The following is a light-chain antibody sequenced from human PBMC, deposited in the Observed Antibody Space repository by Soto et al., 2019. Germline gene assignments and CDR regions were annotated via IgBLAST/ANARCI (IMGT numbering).Light chain of an antibody. V-gene: IGLV2-14*03. J-gene: IGLJ1*01. CDR2: DVS. CDR3: CSYTSSSTLLG. CDR1: SNDVGGYNY. Sequence: HSALTQPATVSGSPEQSITISCTATSNDVGGYNYVSWYQHHPGKAPNLMIFDVSNRPSGVSNLFSGSKSGNTASLTISGLQAEDEGDYYCCSYTSSSTLLGFGTGTKVTVL.